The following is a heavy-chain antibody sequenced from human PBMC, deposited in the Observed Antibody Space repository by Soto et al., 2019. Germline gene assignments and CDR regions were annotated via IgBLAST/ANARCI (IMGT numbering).Heavy chain of an antibody. Sequence: EVQLVETGGGLIQPGGSLRLSCAASGFSVGSNYMTWVRQSPGKGLEWVSLIYSNGDTDYADSVKGRFSISRDNFKNTLYLQMNNLGAEDTAVYHCARKSDPSPVPEAGGVWGRGTLVTVSS. D-gene: IGHD2-8*02. CDR2: IYSNGDT. V-gene: IGHV3-53*02. CDR3: ARKSDPSPVPEAGGV. J-gene: IGHJ4*02. CDR1: GFSVGSNY.